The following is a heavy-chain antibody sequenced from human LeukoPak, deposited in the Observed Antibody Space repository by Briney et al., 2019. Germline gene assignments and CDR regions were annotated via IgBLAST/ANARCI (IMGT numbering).Heavy chain of an antibody. D-gene: IGHD5-24*01. V-gene: IGHV1-2*02. CDR3: ARGDGDGYNFGY. CDR2: INPNSGGT. CDR1: GCTFTGYY. J-gene: IGHJ4*02. Sequence: ASVKVSCKASGCTFTGYYMHWVRQAPGQGLEWMGWINPNSGGTNYAQKFQGRVTMTRDTSISTAYMELSRLRSDDTAVYYCARGDGDGYNFGYWGQGTLVTVSS.